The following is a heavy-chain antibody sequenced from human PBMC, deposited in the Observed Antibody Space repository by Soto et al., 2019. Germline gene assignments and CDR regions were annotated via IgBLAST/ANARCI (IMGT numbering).Heavy chain of an antibody. CDR2: ISSSSSTI. Sequence: GGSLRLSCAASGFTFSSYSMNWVRQAPGKGLEWVSYISSSSSTIYYADSVKGRFTISRDNAKNSLYLQMNSLRAEDTAVYYCASFSGGNWFDPWGQGTLVTVSS. CDR1: GFTFSSYS. CDR3: ASFSGGNWFDP. V-gene: IGHV3-48*01. J-gene: IGHJ5*02. D-gene: IGHD3-3*02.